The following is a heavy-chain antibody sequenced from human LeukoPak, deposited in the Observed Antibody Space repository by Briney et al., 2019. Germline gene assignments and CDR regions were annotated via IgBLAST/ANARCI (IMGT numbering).Heavy chain of an antibody. CDR3: AKEHYDSGASSSNHLKIDY. V-gene: IGHV3-30*18. J-gene: IGHJ4*02. CDR2: ISYDGSNK. CDR1: GFTFSSFG. D-gene: IGHD3-22*01. Sequence: GGSLRLSCAASGFTFSSFGMFWVRQAPGKGLEWVAVISYDGSNKYYVDSVKGRFTISRDNSKNTLYLQMNSLRAEDTAVYYCAKEHYDSGASSSNHLKIDYWGQGTLVTVSS.